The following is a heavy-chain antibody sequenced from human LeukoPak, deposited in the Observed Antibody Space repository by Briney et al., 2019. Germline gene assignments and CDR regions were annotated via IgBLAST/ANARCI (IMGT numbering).Heavy chain of an antibody. Sequence: GGSLRLSCAASGLTFSSYEMNWVRQAPGKGLEWVSYISDSGNTIYYADSVKGRFSISRDNAKNSLYLQMSSLRVEDTALYYCARDKENTFSNNWFDPWGQGTLVTVSS. J-gene: IGHJ5*02. V-gene: IGHV3-48*03. CDR1: GLTFSSYE. D-gene: IGHD3-3*02. CDR3: ARDKENTFSNNWFDP. CDR2: ISDSGNTI.